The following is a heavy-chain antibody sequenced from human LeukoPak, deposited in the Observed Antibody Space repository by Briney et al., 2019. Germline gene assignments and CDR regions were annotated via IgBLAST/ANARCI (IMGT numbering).Heavy chain of an antibody. Sequence: PGGSLRLSCAASGFTFSSYSMNWVRQAPGKGLEWISYISTSSGTIYYADSMKGRFTISRDNAKNSLYLQMNSLRDDDTAVYYCARRYSAYNFDYWGQGTLVTVSS. CDR1: GFTFSSYS. D-gene: IGHD5-12*01. CDR2: ISTSSGTI. V-gene: IGHV3-48*02. CDR3: ARRYSAYNFDY. J-gene: IGHJ4*02.